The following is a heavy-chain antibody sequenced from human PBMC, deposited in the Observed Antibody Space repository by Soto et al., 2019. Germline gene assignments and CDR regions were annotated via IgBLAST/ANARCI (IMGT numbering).Heavy chain of an antibody. D-gene: IGHD2-15*01. CDR1: GFTFMSSA. Sequence: GASVKVSYKTSGFTFMSSAVQWVRQARGQRLEWIGWPVVGTGNTNYAQKFQQRVTISSDRSTNTVSMELSSLTSEDTAVYYCATGAYCSGGSCSDYYYYYYGMDLWRQGTTVTVSS. J-gene: IGHJ6*02. CDR2: PVVGTGNT. CDR3: ATGAYCSGGSCSDYYYYYYGMDL. V-gene: IGHV1-58*01.